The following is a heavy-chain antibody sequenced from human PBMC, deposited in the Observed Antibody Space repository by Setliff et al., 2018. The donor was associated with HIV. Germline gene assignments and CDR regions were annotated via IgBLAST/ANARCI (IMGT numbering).Heavy chain of an antibody. D-gene: IGHD1-26*01. CDR2: IKQDGSEK. J-gene: IGHJ4*02. CDR1: GFTFSTYW. V-gene: IGHV3-7*05. Sequence: LRLSCAASGFTFSTYWMSWVRQAPGKGLEWVANIKQDGSEKNYMDSVKCRFTISRDNAKNSLYLQMNSLRVEDTAVYYCATNCAVVGGTGSLDSWGQGTLVTVSS. CDR3: ATNCAVVGGTGSLDS.